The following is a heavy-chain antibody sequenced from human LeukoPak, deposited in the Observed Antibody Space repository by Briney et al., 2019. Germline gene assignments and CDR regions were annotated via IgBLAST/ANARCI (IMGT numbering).Heavy chain of an antibody. D-gene: IGHD6-13*01. CDR2: VYYSGST. Sequence: SETLSLTCTVSGGSISSTNYYWGWIRQPPGKGLEWIGSVYYSGSTYYNPPLKSRVSISVDTSKNQFSLKLSSVTAADTAVYYCARRAWGYSSSWYFDFWGQGTLVPVSS. V-gene: IGHV4-39*01. CDR1: GGSISSTNYY. J-gene: IGHJ4*02. CDR3: ARRAWGYSSSWYFDF.